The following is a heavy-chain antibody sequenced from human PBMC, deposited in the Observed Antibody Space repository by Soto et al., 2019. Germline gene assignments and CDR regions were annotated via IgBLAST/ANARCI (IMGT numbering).Heavy chain of an antibody. V-gene: IGHV1-69*02. Sequence: QVQLVQSGAEVKKPGSSVKVSCKASGGTFSSYTISWVRQAPGQGLEWMGRIIPILGIANYAQKFQGRVTITADKSTSTAYMELSSLRSEDTAVYYCARYGDYGGNFDYWGQGTLVTVSS. CDR1: GGTFSSYT. CDR3: ARYGDYGGNFDY. D-gene: IGHD4-17*01. CDR2: IIPILGIA. J-gene: IGHJ4*02.